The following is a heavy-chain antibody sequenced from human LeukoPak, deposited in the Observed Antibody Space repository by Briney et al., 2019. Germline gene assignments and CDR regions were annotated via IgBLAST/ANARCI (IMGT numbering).Heavy chain of an antibody. Sequence: SETLSLTCTVSGGSISSYYWSWIRQPPGKGLEWIGYIYYSGSTNYNPSLKSRVTISVDTSKNQFSLKLSSVTAVDTAVYYCAREDYGDYQFDYWGQGTLVTVSS. CDR2: IYYSGST. J-gene: IGHJ4*02. CDR3: AREDYGDYQFDY. V-gene: IGHV4-59*01. CDR1: GGSISSYY. D-gene: IGHD4-17*01.